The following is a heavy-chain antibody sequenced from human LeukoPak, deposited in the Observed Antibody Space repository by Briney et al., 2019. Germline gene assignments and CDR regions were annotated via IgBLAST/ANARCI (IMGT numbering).Heavy chain of an antibody. CDR3: ARDRPRYYGSGSYYKGLFAFDI. CDR2: IYYSGST. J-gene: IGHJ3*02. Sequence: SETLSLTCTVSGGSISSYYWSWIRQPPGKGLEWIGYIYYSGSTNYNPSLKSRVTISVDTSKNQFSLKLSSVTAADTAVYYCARDRPRYYGSGSYYKGLFAFDIWGQGTMVTVSS. D-gene: IGHD3-10*01. CDR1: GGSISSYY. V-gene: IGHV4-59*01.